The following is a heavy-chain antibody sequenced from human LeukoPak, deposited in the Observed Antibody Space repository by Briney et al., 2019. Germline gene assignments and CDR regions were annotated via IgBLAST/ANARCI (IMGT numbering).Heavy chain of an antibody. CDR2: IKQDGSEK. J-gene: IGHJ6*02. D-gene: IGHD5-18*01. CDR1: GFTFSSYW. V-gene: IGHV3-7*03. CDR3: AKDLSAMVHYYYGMDV. Sequence: GGSLRLSCAASGFTFSSYWMSWVRQAPGKGLEWVANIKQDGSEKYYVDSVKGRFTISRDNSKNSLYLQMNSLRTEDTALYYCAKDLSAMVHYYYGMDVWGQGTTVTVSS.